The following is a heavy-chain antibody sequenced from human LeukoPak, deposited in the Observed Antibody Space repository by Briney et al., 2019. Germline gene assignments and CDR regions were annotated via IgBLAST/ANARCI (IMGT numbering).Heavy chain of an antibody. D-gene: IGHD2-15*01. J-gene: IGHJ4*02. Sequence: GSLRLSCAASGLTFSGYWMHWVRQAPGKGLVWVSRINGDGSSTSYADSVKGRFTISRDNAKNTLYLQMNSLGAEDTAVYYCARARNCSSGTCYKDYWGQGTLVTVSS. V-gene: IGHV3-74*01. CDR3: ARARNCSSGTCYKDY. CDR1: GLTFSGYW. CDR2: INGDGSST.